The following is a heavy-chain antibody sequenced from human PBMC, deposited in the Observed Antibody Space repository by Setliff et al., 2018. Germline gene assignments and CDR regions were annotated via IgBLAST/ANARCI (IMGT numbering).Heavy chain of an antibody. J-gene: IGHJ4*02. CDR1: GFTFTDYA. CDR2: IYSGDRST. CDR3: AKPRVELRWGFES. D-gene: IGHD1-7*01. V-gene: IGHV3-23*03. Sequence: LRLSCAASGFTFTDYAMTWVRQAPGKGLEWVSTIYSGDRSTFYTDSVKSRFIIYRDSSKNTLYMQMSSLRAEDTAVYYCAKPRVELRWGFESWGQGTLVTVSS.